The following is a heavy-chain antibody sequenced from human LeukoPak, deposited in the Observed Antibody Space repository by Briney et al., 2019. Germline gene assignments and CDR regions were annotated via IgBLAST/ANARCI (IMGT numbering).Heavy chain of an antibody. Sequence: GGSLRLSCAASGFTFSSYWMSWVRQAPGKGLEWVANIKQDGSEEYYVDSVKGRFTISRDNAKNSLYLQMNSLRAEDTAVYYCAREGGHYDYVWGSYRRDAFDIWGQGTMVTVSS. V-gene: IGHV3-7*01. CDR1: GFTFSSYW. CDR3: AREGGHYDYVWGSYRRDAFDI. J-gene: IGHJ3*02. CDR2: IKQDGSEE. D-gene: IGHD3-16*02.